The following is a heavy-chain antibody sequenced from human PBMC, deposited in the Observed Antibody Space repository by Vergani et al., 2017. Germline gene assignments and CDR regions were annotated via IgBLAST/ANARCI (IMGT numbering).Heavy chain of an antibody. V-gene: IGHV7-4-1*02. Sequence: QVQLVQSGSELKKPGASVKVSCKASGYTFSRYTMNWVRQAPGQGLEWMGWINTNTGNPAYAQGFTGRFFFSLDTSVSTAYLQISSLKAEDTAVYYCAREWGYCTNGVCHRNFDYWGQGALVTVSS. CDR3: AREWGYCTNGVCHRNFDY. D-gene: IGHD2-8*01. J-gene: IGHJ4*02. CDR2: INTNTGNP. CDR1: GYTFSRYT.